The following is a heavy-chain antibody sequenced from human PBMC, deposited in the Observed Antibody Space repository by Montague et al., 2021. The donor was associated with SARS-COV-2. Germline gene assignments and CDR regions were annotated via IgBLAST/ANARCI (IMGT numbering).Heavy chain of an antibody. Sequence: CAISGDSVSSNSAAWNWITQSPSRGLEWLGRTYYRSKWYNDYAVSVKSRITINPDTSKNQFSLQLNSVTPEDTAVYYCASGRMVPYSSSWTTLYYYYGMDVWGQGTTVTVSS. V-gene: IGHV6-1*01. CDR3: ASGRMVPYSSSWTTLYYYYGMDV. J-gene: IGHJ6*02. CDR1: GDSVSSNSAA. CDR2: TYYRSKWYN. D-gene: IGHD6-13*01.